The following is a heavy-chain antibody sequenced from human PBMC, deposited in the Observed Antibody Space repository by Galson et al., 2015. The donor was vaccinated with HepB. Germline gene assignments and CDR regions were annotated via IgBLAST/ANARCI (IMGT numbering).Heavy chain of an antibody. J-gene: IGHJ4*02. CDR2: IYYSGST. Sequence: QVQLQESGPGLVKPSETLSLTCTVSGGSISSGGYYWSWIRQHPGKGLEWIGYIYYSGSTYYNPSLKSRVTISVDTSKNQFSLKLSSVTAADTAVYYCARGGPIQKGYCSSTSCSTYYFDYWGQGTLVTVSS. D-gene: IGHD2-2*01. CDR3: ARGGPIQKGYCSSTSCSTYYFDY. CDR1: GGSISSGGYY. V-gene: IGHV4-31*03.